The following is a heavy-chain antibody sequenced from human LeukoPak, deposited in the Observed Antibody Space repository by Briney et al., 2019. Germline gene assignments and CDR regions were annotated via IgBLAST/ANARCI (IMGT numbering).Heavy chain of an antibody. Sequence: GESLKISCKGSGYSFTSYWIGWVRQMPGKGLEWMGIIYPGDSDTRYSPSFQGQVTISADKSISTACLQWSSLKASDTAMYYCARQVSAPDYYYYGMDVWGQGTTVTVSS. V-gene: IGHV5-51*01. J-gene: IGHJ6*02. CDR3: ARQVSAPDYYYYGMDV. D-gene: IGHD6-25*01. CDR1: GYSFTSYW. CDR2: IYPGDSDT.